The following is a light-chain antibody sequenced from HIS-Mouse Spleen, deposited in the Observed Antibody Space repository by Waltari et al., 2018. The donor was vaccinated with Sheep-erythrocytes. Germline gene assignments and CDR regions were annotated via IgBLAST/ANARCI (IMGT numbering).Light chain of an antibody. Sequence: QSALTQPASVSGSPGQSLTLSSTGTSSDVGSYNLVSWYQQHPGKAPKLMIYEGTKRPSGVSNRFSGSKSGNTASLTISGRQAEDEADYYCCSYAGSSTPWVFGGGTKLTVL. J-gene: IGLJ3*02. CDR1: SSDVGSYNL. V-gene: IGLV2-23*01. CDR3: CSYAGSSTPWV. CDR2: EGT.